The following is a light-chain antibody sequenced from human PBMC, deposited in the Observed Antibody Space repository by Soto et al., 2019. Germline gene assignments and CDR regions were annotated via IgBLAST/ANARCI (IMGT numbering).Light chain of an antibody. CDR2: DAS. CDR3: QQRSNWPVT. J-gene: IGKJ1*01. CDR1: QSVSSY. V-gene: IGKV3-11*01. Sequence: EIVLTQSPGTLSLSPGERATLSCRASQSVSSYLAWYQQKPGQAPMLLIYDASTRATGISARFSGSGSGTDFTLTISSLEPEDFAVYYCQQRSNWPVTFGQGTKGEVK.